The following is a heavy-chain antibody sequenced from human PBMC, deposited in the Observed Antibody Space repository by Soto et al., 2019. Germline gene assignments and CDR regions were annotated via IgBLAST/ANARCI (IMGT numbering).Heavy chain of an antibody. CDR2: ISGSGGST. D-gene: IGHD2-2*01. CDR3: ARDGDIVVVPAALRVYGMDV. J-gene: IGHJ6*02. CDR1: GFTFSSYA. Sequence: GGSLRLSCAASGFTFSSYAMSWVRQAPGKGLEWVSAISGSGGSTYYADSVKGRFTISRDNSKNTLYLQMNSLRAEDTAVYYCARDGDIVVVPAALRVYGMDVWGQGTTVTVSS. V-gene: IGHV3-23*01.